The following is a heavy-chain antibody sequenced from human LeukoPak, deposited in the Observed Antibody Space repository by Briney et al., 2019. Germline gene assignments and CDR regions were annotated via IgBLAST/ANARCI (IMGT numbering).Heavy chain of an antibody. CDR2: IWYDGSNK. Sequence: GGSLRLSCAASGFTFSSYSMNWVRQAPGKGLEWVAVIWYDGSNKYYADSVKGRLTISRDNSKNTLYLQMNSLRAEDTAVYYCAKVTGSGSQRWGQGTLVTVSS. V-gene: IGHV3-33*06. CDR1: GFTFSSYS. CDR3: AKVTGSGSQR. J-gene: IGHJ4*02. D-gene: IGHD3-10*01.